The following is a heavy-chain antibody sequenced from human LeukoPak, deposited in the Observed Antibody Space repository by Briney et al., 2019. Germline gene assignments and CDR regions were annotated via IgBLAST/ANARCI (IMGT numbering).Heavy chain of an antibody. Sequence: SETLSLTCAVYGGSFSGYYWSWIRQPPGKGLEWIGEINHSGSTNYNPSLKSRVTISVDTSKNQFSLKLSSVTAADTAVYYCARAGPFAGSTVASYYFDCWGQGTLVTVSS. V-gene: IGHV4-34*01. CDR1: GGSFSGYY. D-gene: IGHD4-23*01. J-gene: IGHJ4*02. CDR3: ARAGPFAGSTVASYYFDC. CDR2: INHSGST.